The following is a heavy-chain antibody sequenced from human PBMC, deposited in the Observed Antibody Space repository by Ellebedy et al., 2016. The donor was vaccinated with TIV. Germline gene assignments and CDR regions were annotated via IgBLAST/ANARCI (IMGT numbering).Heavy chain of an antibody. Sequence: GESLKISCKGSGYSFTSYWIGWVRQMPGKGLEWMGIIYPGDSDTRYSPSFQGQVTISADKSISTAYPQWSSLKASDTAMYYCARHDSGTGEGRAFDMWGQGTMVTVSS. V-gene: IGHV5-51*01. D-gene: IGHD3-10*01. CDR1: GYSFTSYW. CDR2: IYPGDSDT. CDR3: ARHDSGTGEGRAFDM. J-gene: IGHJ3*02.